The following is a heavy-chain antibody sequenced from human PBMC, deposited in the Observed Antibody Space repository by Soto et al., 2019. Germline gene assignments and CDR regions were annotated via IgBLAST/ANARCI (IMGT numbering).Heavy chain of an antibody. J-gene: IGHJ6*02. CDR2: ISYTGST. CDR1: GGSIINYY. Sequence: SETLSLTCTVSGGSIINYYWSWVRQSPGKGLEWIAYISYTGSTNYNPSLKSRVTISVDTSKNQFSLNLTSVTAADSAVYYCARDASSGGMDVWVQGTTVTVSS. V-gene: IGHV4-59*01. CDR3: ARDASSGGMDV. D-gene: IGHD3-10*01.